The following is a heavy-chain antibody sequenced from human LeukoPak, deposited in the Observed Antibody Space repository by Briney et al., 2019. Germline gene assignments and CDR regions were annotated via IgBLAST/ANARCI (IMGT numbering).Heavy chain of an antibody. Sequence: GGSLRLSCAASGFTFSHAWMTWVRQAPGKRLEWVGRIKIKIDGGTTVYAAPVKGRFTISRDDSKNTMYLQMNSLRTEDTAVYYCAKGRVGANGYYYYGMDVWGQGTTVTVSS. V-gene: IGHV3-15*01. CDR3: AKGRVGANGYYYYGMDV. CDR2: IKIKIDGGTT. D-gene: IGHD1-26*01. CDR1: GFTFSHAW. J-gene: IGHJ6*02.